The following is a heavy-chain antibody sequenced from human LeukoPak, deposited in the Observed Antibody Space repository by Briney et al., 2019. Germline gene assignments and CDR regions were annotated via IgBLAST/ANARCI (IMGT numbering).Heavy chain of an antibody. D-gene: IGHD3-3*01. V-gene: IGHV3-30*18. CDR3: AKEYYDFWSGFPPAFDI. Sequence: PGRSLRLSCAASGFTFSSYGMHWVRQAPGKGLDWVAVILYDGSNKYYAYSVKGRFTISRDNSKNTLYLQMNSLRAEDTAVYYCAKEYYDFWSGFPPAFDIWGQGPMVTVSS. CDR1: GFTFSSYG. CDR2: ILYDGSNK. J-gene: IGHJ3*02.